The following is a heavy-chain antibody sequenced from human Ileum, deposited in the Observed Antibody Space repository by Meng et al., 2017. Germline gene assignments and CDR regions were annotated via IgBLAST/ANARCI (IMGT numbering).Heavy chain of an antibody. D-gene: IGHD3-3*02. Sequence: QVQLQESGPGLVKPSQTLSLTCTVSGGSISSGDYYWSWIRQPPGKGLEWIVSFFYGGTTYYNPSLESRVTTSVDTSKSQFSLNLKSVSAADTAVYFCARHGAFRSHLDDWGQGTLVTVSS. CDR1: GGSISSGDYY. CDR3: ARHGAFRSHLDD. CDR2: FFYGGTT. V-gene: IGHV4-39*01. J-gene: IGHJ4*02.